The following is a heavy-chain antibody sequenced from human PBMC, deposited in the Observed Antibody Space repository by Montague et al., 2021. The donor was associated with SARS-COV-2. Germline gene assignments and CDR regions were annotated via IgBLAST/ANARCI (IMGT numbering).Heavy chain of an antibody. V-gene: IGHV3-30*18. Sequence: LGLSCAASGFTFNNFGMHWVRQAPGQGLEWVAVISYDGSIQYYADSVKGRFTISRDWSKNTLYLQMSSLRPEDTAVYYCAKDATIFWFERGRGTFDHWGQGTLVAVSS. CDR3: AKDATIFWFERGRGTFDH. J-gene: IGHJ4*02. CDR1: GFTFNNFG. D-gene: IGHD3-10*01. CDR2: ISYDGSIQ.